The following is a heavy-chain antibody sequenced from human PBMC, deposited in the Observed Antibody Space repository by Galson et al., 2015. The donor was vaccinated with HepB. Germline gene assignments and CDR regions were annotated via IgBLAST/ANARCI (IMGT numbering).Heavy chain of an antibody. CDR2: IYSGGST. V-gene: IGHV3-66*01. J-gene: IGHJ6*02. Sequence: LRLSCAASGFTVSSNYMSWVRQAPGKGLEWVSVIYSGGSTYYADSVKGRFTIYRDKSKTTLYLQMNSLRAEDTAVYYCARAILSLRIAVAGPVYGMDVWGQGTTVTVSS. CDR1: GFTVSSNY. CDR3: ARAILSLRIAVAGPVYGMDV. D-gene: IGHD6-19*01.